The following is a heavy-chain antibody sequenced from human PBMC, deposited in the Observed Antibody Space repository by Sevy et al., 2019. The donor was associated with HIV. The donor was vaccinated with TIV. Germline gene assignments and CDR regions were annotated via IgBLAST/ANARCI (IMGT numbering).Heavy chain of an antibody. J-gene: IGHJ4*02. V-gene: IGHV4-4*07. Sequence: SETLSLTCTVSGGSISSYYWSWIRQPAGKGLEWIGRIYTSGSANYNPAPTSPVTMSVATSKNQFSLKLSSVTAADTAVYYCARATVGSGWVLYFDYWGQGTLVTVSS. CDR3: ARATVGSGWVLYFDY. CDR1: GGSISSYY. D-gene: IGHD6-19*01. CDR2: IYTSGSA.